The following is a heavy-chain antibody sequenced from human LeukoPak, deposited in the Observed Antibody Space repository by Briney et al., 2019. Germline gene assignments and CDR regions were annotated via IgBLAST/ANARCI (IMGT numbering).Heavy chain of an antibody. CDR1: GFTFSDYY. J-gene: IGHJ4*02. D-gene: IGHD3-16*01. V-gene: IGHV3-30*18. Sequence: GGSLRLSCAASGFTFSDYYMSWIRQAPGKGLEWVAVISYDGSNKYYADSVKGRFTISRDNSKNTLYLQMNSLRAEDTAVYYCAKSYVWGQGTLVTVSS. CDR2: ISYDGSNK. CDR3: AKSYV.